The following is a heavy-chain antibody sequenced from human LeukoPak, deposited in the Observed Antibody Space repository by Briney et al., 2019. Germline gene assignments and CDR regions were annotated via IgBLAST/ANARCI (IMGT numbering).Heavy chain of an antibody. J-gene: IGHJ4*02. V-gene: IGHV3-9*01. CDR1: GFTFDNYD. CDR3: AKVRGTYSSGYFFDY. CDR2: ISWNSGYI. Sequence: GGSLRLSCAASGFTFDNYDMHWVRQAPGKGLEWLSIISWNSGYICYADSVKGRFTISRDNAKKSLDLQMNSLRAEDTAFYYCAKVRGTYSSGYFFDYWGQGTLVTV. D-gene: IGHD6-19*01.